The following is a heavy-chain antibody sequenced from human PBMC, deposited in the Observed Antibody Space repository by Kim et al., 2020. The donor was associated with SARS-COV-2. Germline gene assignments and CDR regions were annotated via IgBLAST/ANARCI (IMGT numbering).Heavy chain of an antibody. CDR2: IWYDGSNK. J-gene: IGHJ5*02. CDR1: GFTFSSYG. Sequence: GGSLRLSCAASGFTFSSYGMHWVRQAPGKGLEWVAVIWYDGSNKYYADSVKGRFTISRDNSKNTLYLQMNSLRAEDTAVYYCARDAVQAKPPNWFDPWGQGTLVTVSS. CDR3: ARDAVQAKPPNWFDP. D-gene: IGHD1-1*01. V-gene: IGHV3-33*01.